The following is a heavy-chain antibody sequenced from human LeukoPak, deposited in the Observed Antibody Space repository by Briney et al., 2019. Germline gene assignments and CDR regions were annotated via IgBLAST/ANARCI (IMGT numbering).Heavy chain of an antibody. CDR1: GFTFSNAW. V-gene: IGHV3-15*01. J-gene: IGHJ4*02. CDR3: TTSSAYDHLFDY. CDR2: IKSKTDGETT. D-gene: IGHD5-12*01. Sequence: GGSLRLSCAVSGFTFSNAWMSRVRQAPGKGLEWVGRIKSKTDGETTDYAAPVKGRFTISRDDSKSTLYLQMNSLKTEDTAVYYCTTSSAYDHLFDYWGQGTLVTASS.